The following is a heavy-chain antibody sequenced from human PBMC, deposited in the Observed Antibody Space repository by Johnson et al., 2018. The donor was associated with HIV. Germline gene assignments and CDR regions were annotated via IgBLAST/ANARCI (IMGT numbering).Heavy chain of an antibody. Sequence: VQLVESGGGLVQPGGSLRLSCAASGFTVSSNYMSWVRQAPGKGLVWVSRINSDGSSTSYADSVKGRFTTSRDNAKNTLYLQMNSLRAEDTAVYYCAREMAATNAWALDIWGQGTMVTVSS. CDR1: GFTVSSNY. J-gene: IGHJ3*02. CDR3: AREMAATNAWALDI. V-gene: IGHV3-74*01. CDR2: INSDGSST. D-gene: IGHD5-24*01.